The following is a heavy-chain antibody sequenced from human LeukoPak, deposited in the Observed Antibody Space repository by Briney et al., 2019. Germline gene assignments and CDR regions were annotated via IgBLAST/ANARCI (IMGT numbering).Heavy chain of an antibody. CDR1: GFTFSSYW. Sequence: PGGSLRLSCAASGFTFSSYWMSWVRQAPGKGLEWVANIKQDGSEKYYVDSVKGRFTISRDNSKDSLYLQMNNLRTEDTAIYYCAKDVTSSSWYGYLDYWGQGTLVTVSS. CDR3: AKDVTSSSWYGYLDY. CDR2: IKQDGSEK. J-gene: IGHJ4*02. D-gene: IGHD6-13*01. V-gene: IGHV3-7*03.